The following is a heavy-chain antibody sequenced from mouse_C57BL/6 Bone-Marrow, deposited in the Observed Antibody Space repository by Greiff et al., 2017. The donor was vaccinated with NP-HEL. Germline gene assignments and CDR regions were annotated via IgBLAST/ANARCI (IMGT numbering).Heavy chain of an antibody. CDR1: GYSITSDY. CDR2: ISYSGST. CDR3: ARLRLRRRYYFDY. V-gene: IGHV3-8*01. Sequence: VQLQQSGPGLAKPSQTLSLTCSVTGYSITSDYWNWIRQFPGNKLEYMGYISYSGSTYYNPSLKSRISITRDTSKNQYYLQLNSVTTEDTATYYCARLRLRRRYYFDYWGQGTTLTVSS. D-gene: IGHD2-4*01. J-gene: IGHJ2*01.